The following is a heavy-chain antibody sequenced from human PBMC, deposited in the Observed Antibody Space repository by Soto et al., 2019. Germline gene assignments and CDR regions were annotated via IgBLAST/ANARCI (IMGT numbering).Heavy chain of an antibody. CDR1: GFTFSSYA. CDR3: AKDPTIVVVTPPP. Sequence: PGGSLRLSCAASGFTFSSYAMSWVRQAPGKGLEWVSAISGSGGSTYYADSVKGRFTISRDNSKNTLYPQMNSLRAEDTAVYYWAKDPTIVVVTPPPWGQGTMVTVSS. CDR2: ISGSGGST. J-gene: IGHJ3*01. D-gene: IGHD2-21*02. V-gene: IGHV3-23*01.